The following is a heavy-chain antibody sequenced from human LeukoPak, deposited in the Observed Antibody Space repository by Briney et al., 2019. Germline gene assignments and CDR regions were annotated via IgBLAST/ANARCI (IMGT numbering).Heavy chain of an antibody. Sequence: GGSLRLSCAASGFTFSSYAMSWVRQAPGKGLEWVSAISGSGDSTYYADSVKGRFTISRDNSKNTLYLQMNNLGAEDTAVYYCARDLTVTSTCWFDHWGQGTLVTVSS. CDR2: ISGSGDST. J-gene: IGHJ5*02. CDR1: GFTFSSYA. D-gene: IGHD4-11*01. V-gene: IGHV3-23*01. CDR3: ARDLTVTSTCWFDH.